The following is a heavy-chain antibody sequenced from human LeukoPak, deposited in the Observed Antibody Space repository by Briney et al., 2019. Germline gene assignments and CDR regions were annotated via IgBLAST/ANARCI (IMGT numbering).Heavy chain of an antibody. CDR1: GGSISSYY. CDR2: IYYSGST. CDR3: ARVRSTSWFDP. Sequence: SETLSLTCTVSGGSISSYYWSWIRQPPGKGLEWIGYIYYSGSTNYNPSLKSRVTISVGTSKNQFSLKLSSVTAADTAVYYCARVRSTSWFDPWGQGTLVTVSS. V-gene: IGHV4-59*01. D-gene: IGHD2-2*01. J-gene: IGHJ5*02.